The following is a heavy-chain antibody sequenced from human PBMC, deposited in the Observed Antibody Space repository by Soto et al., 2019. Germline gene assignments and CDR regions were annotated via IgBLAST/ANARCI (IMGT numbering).Heavy chain of an antibody. V-gene: IGHV1-8*01. CDR3: ARGNVLHYGMDV. CDR2: MNPNSGNT. Sequence: GASVKVSCKASGYTFTSYDINWVRQATGQGLEWMGWMNPNSGNTGYAQKFQGRVTMTRNTSISTAYMELSSLRSEDTAVYYCARGNVLHYGMDVSGQGTTITVSS. J-gene: IGHJ6*02. CDR1: GYTFTSYD. D-gene: IGHD3-10*01.